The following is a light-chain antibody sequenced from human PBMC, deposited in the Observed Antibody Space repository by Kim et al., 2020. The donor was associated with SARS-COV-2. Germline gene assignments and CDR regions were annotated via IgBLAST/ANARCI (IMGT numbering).Light chain of an antibody. CDR2: GAS. CDR1: QSVSSNY. J-gene: IGKJ2*01. V-gene: IGKV3-20*01. CDR3: QQYGSSPSYA. Sequence: EIVLTQSPGTLSLSPGERATLSCRTSQSVSSNYLAWYQQKPGQAPRLLIYGASSRATGIPDRFSGSGSGTDFTLTISRLEPEDVAVYYCQQYGSSPSYAFGQGTKLEI.